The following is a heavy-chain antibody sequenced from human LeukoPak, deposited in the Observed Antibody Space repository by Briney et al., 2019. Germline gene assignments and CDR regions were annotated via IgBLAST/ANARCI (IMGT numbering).Heavy chain of an antibody. J-gene: IGHJ3*02. CDR3: ARQDTAMAPPDAFDI. Sequence: GEALKISCKGSGYRFTSYWIGWVRQMPGKGLDWIGIIYPGDSDTRYSPSFQGQVTLSADKSISTAYLQWSSLKASDTAMYYCARQDTAMAPPDAFDIWGQGTMVTVSS. CDR2: IYPGDSDT. V-gene: IGHV5-51*01. CDR1: GYRFTSYW. D-gene: IGHD5-18*01.